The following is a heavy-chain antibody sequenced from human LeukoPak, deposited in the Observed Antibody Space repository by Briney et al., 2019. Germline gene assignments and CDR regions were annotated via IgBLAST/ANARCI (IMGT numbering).Heavy chain of an antibody. J-gene: IGHJ3*02. Sequence: PGGSLRLSCAASGFTFSDYYMSWIRQAPGKGLEWVSYISSSGSTIYYADSVKGRFTISRDNAKNSLYLQMNSLRAEDTAVYYCASPGPYDILTGYSLLDAFDIWGQGTMVTVSS. CDR2: ISSSGSTI. CDR3: ASPGPYDILTGYSLLDAFDI. CDR1: GFTFSDYY. V-gene: IGHV3-11*01. D-gene: IGHD3-9*01.